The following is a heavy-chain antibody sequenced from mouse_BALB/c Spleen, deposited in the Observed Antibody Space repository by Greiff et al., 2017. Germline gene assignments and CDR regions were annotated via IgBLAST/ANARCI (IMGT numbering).Heavy chain of an antibody. CDR3: AGGGPNGNYDY. V-gene: IGHV5-9-4*01. D-gene: IGHD2-1*01. CDR1: GFTFSSYA. CDR2: ISSGGSYT. J-gene: IGHJ2*01. Sequence: DVQLVESGGGLVKPGGSLKLSCAASGFTFSSYAMSWVRQSPEKRLEWVAEISSGGSYTYYPDTVTGRFTISRDNAKNTLYLEMSSLRSEDTAMYYCAGGGPNGNYDYWGQGTTLTVSS.